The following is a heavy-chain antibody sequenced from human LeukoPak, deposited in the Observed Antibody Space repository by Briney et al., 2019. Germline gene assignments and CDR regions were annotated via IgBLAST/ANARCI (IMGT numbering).Heavy chain of an antibody. J-gene: IGHJ6*03. CDR2: INWDGGSK. Sequence: PGGSLRLSCAASGFTFDDYAMSWVRQAPGKGLEWVSGINWDGGSKGYADSVKGRFTISRDNAKNSLHLQMHSLRAEDTALYFCAKGPENSYGYYYYYMDVWGKGTTVTVSS. CDR3: AKGPENSYGYYYYYMDV. CDR1: GFTFDDYA. V-gene: IGHV3-20*04. D-gene: IGHD1-14*01.